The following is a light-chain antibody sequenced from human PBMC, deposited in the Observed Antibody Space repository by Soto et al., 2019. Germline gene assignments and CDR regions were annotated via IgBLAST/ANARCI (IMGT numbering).Light chain of an antibody. J-gene: IGLJ2*01. CDR2: DVS. CDR3: SSYTSSSTRV. Sequence: QSVLTQPASVSSSPGESSTISCTGTSSDVGGYNYVSWYQQHPGKAPKLMIYDVSNRPSGVSNRFSGSKSGNTASLTISGLQAEDEDDYYCSSYTSSSTRVFGGGTQLTVL. V-gene: IGLV2-14*01. CDR1: SSDVGGYNY.